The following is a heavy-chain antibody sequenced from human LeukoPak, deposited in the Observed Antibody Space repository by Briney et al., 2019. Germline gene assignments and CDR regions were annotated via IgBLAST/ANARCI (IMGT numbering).Heavy chain of an antibody. V-gene: IGHV3-23*01. J-gene: IGHJ6*02. Sequence: GGSLRLSCAASEFTFSSYAMQWVRQAPGKGLEWVSGISASGGSTWYADSVKGRFTISRDNSKNTLYLQMNSLRAEDTAVYYCAKYVSAKGPPYALDVWGQGTTVTVSS. CDR3: AKYVSAKGPPYALDV. CDR2: ISASGGST. D-gene: IGHD2/OR15-2a*01. CDR1: EFTFSSYA.